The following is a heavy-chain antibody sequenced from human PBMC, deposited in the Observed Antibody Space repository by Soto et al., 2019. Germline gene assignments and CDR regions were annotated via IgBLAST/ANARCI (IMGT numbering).Heavy chain of an antibody. V-gene: IGHV4-4*07. D-gene: IGHD7-27*01. CDR3: ARDSWGSPLYYYYGMDV. Sequence: SETLSLTCTVSGGSISSYYWSWIRQPAGKGLEWIGRIYTSGSTNYNPSLKSRVTMSVDTSKNQFSLKLRSVTAADTAVYYCARDSWGSPLYYYYGMDVWDQGTTVTVSS. J-gene: IGHJ6*02. CDR2: IYTSGST. CDR1: GGSISSYY.